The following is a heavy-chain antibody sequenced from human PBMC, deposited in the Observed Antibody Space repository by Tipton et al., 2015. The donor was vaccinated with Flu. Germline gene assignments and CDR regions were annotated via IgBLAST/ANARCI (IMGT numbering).Heavy chain of an antibody. CDR3: SRCSGSGTDGIYDY. CDR2: IYSSGST. Sequence: TLSLTCTVSGGSLSSFYWSWIRQPAGTGLEWIGRIYSSGSTKYSPASKSRVTLSVDTSKNQFALNLSSVTASDTARYFCSRCSGSGTDGIYDYWCQGTLVTVSS. V-gene: IGHV4-4*07. J-gene: IGHJ4*02. CDR1: GGSLSSFY. D-gene: IGHD3-10*02.